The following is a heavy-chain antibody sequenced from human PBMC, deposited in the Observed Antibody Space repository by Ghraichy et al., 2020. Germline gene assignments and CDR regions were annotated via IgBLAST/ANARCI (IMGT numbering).Heavy chain of an antibody. V-gene: IGHV3-23*01. CDR3: ATTETPGHSGPRYYYYYYGMDV. J-gene: IGHJ6*02. CDR1: GFTFSSYA. Sequence: GGSLRLSCAASGFTFSSYAMRWVRQAPGKGLEWVSAISGSGGSTYYADSVKGRFTISRDNSKNTLYLQMNSLRAEDTAVYYCATTETPGHSGPRYYYYYYGMDVWGQGTTVTVSS. D-gene: IGHD3-10*01. CDR2: ISGSGGST.